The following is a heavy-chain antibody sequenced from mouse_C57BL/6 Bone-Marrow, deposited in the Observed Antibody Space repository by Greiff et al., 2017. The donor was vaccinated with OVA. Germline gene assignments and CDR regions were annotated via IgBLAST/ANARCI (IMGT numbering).Heavy chain of an antibody. CDR3: ARSKTGFDY. J-gene: IGHJ2*01. D-gene: IGHD4-1*01. Sequence: VQLQQPGAELVKPGASVKLSCKASGYTFTSYWMPWVKQRPGQGLEWIGMIHPNSGSTNYNEKFKSKATLTVDKSSSTAYMQLSSLTSADSAVYYCARSKTGFDYWGQGTTLTVSS. CDR1: GYTFTSYW. V-gene: IGHV1-64*01. CDR2: IHPNSGST.